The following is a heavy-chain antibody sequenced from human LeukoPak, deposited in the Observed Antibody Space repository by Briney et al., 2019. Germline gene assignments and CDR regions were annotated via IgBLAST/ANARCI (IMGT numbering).Heavy chain of an antibody. CDR1: GYTFARYY. Sequence: ASVKVSCKASGYTFARYYIHWVRQAPGQGLEWMGIINPSGGSTRYAQKFQGRVTMTRDTSTSTVYMELSSLRSDDTAVYYCARGGYCDSSGSFDPWGQGTLVTASS. V-gene: IGHV1-46*01. J-gene: IGHJ5*02. CDR2: INPSGGST. CDR3: ARGGYCDSSGSFDP. D-gene: IGHD3-22*01.